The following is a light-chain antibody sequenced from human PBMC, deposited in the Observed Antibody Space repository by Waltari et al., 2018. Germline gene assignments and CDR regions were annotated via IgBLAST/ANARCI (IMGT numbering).Light chain of an antibody. CDR1: SSNIGPPYD. Sequence: QSVLTQPPSVSGAPGQRVTISCPGSSSNIGPPYDFHWYQHVPGTAPKVLIYGNTNRPSGVPDRFSASKSGTSASLAITGLQAEDEGYYYCQSYDSNLSGLVFGTGTKVTVL. CDR2: GNT. V-gene: IGLV1-40*01. J-gene: IGLJ1*01. CDR3: QSYDSNLSGLV.